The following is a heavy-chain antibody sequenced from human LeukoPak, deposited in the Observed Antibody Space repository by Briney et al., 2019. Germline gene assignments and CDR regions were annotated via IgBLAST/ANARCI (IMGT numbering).Heavy chain of an antibody. Sequence: SLETLSLTCTVSGGSISSYYWSWIRQPPGKGLEWIGYIYYSGSTNYNPSLKSRVTISVDTSKNQFSLKLSSVTAADTAVYYCARVSKKYDILTGYYPSGAFDIWGQGTMVTVSS. CDR1: GGSISSYY. J-gene: IGHJ3*02. CDR2: IYYSGST. D-gene: IGHD3-9*01. CDR3: ARVSKKYDILTGYYPSGAFDI. V-gene: IGHV4-59*01.